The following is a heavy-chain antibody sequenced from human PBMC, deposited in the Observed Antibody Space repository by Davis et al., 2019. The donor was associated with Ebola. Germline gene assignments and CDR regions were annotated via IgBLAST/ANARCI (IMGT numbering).Heavy chain of an antibody. CDR2: INPDGIIT. J-gene: IGHJ5*02. D-gene: IGHD3-10*01. V-gene: IGHV3-74*01. CDR3: TRGGGSGSQRP. CDR1: GFTFSNYW. Sequence: PGGSLRLSCAASGFTFSNYWMHWVRQAPGKGLVWVSRINPDGIITTYADSVKGRFTISRDDSNNILFLQMDSLRLEDTGFYYCTRGGGSGSQRPWGQGTLVTVSS.